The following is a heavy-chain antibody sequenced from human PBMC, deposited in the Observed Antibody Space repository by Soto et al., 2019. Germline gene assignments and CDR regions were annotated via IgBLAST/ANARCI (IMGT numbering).Heavy chain of an antibody. Sequence: GGSLRLSCAASGFTFSSYGMHWVRQAPGKGLEWVAVISYDGSNKYYADSVKGRFTISRDNSKNTLYLQMNSLRAEDTAVYYCAKDTPPLYIKEYYFDYWGQGTLVTVSS. CDR3: AKDTPPLYIKEYYFDY. CDR2: ISYDGSNK. D-gene: IGHD1-20*01. CDR1: GFTFSSYG. V-gene: IGHV3-30*18. J-gene: IGHJ4*02.